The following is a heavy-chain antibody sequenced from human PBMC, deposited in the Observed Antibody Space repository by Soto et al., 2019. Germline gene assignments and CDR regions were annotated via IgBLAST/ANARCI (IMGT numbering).Heavy chain of an antibody. CDR3: AKGLYYYGSGSHDMDV. D-gene: IGHD3-10*01. J-gene: IGHJ6*02. V-gene: IGHV3-30*18. CDR2: ISYDGSNK. Sequence: QVQLVESGGGVVQPGRSLRLSCAASGFTFRSCAMHWVRQAPGKGPEWVAVISYDGSNKLYSDSVKGRFTISRDNSKNTLYLQMNSLRAEHTAVYHCAKGLYYYGSGSHDMDVWGQGTTVTVSS. CDR1: GFTFRSCA.